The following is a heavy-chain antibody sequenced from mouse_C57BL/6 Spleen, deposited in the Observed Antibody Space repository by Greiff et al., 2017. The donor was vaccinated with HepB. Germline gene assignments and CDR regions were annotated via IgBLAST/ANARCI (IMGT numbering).Heavy chain of an antibody. D-gene: IGHD2-4*01. J-gene: IGHJ4*01. V-gene: IGHV1-82*01. CDR1: GYAFSSSW. CDR2: IYPGDGDT. Sequence: QVQLKQSGPELVKPGASVKISCKASGYAFSSSWMNWVKQRPGKGLEWIGRIYPGDGDTNYNGKFKGKATLTADKSSSTAYMQLSSLTSEDSAVYFCAPNYYDYPYYAMDYWGQGTSVTVSS. CDR3: APNYYDYPYYAMDY.